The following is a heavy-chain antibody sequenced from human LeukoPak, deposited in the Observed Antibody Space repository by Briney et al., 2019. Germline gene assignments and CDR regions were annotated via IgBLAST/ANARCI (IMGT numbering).Heavy chain of an antibody. D-gene: IGHD1-7*01. J-gene: IGHJ6*02. Sequence: ASVKVSCTVSGYTLTELSMHWVRQAPGKGHEWMGGFDPEDGETIYAQKFQGRVTMTEDTSTDTAYMELSRLRSEDTAVYYCATAFKLELSYYYYGMDVWGQGTTVTVSS. CDR2: FDPEDGET. CDR1: GYTLTELS. CDR3: ATAFKLELSYYYYGMDV. V-gene: IGHV1-24*01.